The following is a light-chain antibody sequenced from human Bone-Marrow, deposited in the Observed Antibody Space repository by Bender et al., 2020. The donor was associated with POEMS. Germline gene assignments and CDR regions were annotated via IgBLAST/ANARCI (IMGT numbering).Light chain of an antibody. Sequence: QSALTQPRSVSGSPGQSVTMSCTGTSSDVGVHNSVSWYQHHPGKAPKVMIYEFTKRPSGVPDRFSGSSSGAERYLTISSLESEDEADYYCQTWGTGIRVFGGGTKLTVL. J-gene: IGLJ2*01. V-gene: IGLV2-11*01. CDR3: QTWGTGIRV. CDR2: EFT. CDR1: SSDVGVHNS.